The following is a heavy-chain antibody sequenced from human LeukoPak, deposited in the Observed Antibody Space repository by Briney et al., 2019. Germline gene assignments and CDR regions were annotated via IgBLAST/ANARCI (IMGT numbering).Heavy chain of an antibody. CDR3: AKDRGYYDSGAYDGNYFDS. D-gene: IGHD3-22*01. CDR1: GFTFSSYA. CDR2: VSGSGAST. Sequence: GGSLRLSCAASGFTFSSYAMNWVRQAPGKGLEWVSAVSGSGASTHLGDSVKGRFTIFRDNSKNILYLQMNNLRAEDTAVYYCAKDRGYYDSGAYDGNYFDSWGQGILVTVSS. V-gene: IGHV3-23*01. J-gene: IGHJ4*02.